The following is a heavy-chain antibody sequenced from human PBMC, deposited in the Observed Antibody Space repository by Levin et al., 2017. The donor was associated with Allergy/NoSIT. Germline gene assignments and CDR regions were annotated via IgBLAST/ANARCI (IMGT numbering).Heavy chain of an antibody. CDR2: IFHSGVS. CDR1: GGSISPYY. CDR3: ARGERLGPDY. D-gene: IGHD3-16*01. Sequence: SETLSLTCTVSGGSISPYYWSWIRQPPGMGLEWIAYIFHSGVSNYNPSLKSRLTVSMDMSKSQFSLHLSSVTAADTAVYYCARGERLGPDYWGQGTLVTVSS. J-gene: IGHJ4*02. V-gene: IGHV4-59*01.